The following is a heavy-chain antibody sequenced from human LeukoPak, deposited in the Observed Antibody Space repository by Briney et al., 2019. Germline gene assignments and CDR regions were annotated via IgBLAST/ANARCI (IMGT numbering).Heavy chain of an antibody. CDR3: ARDYDSSGYYFTAGAFDI. CDR2: NNPNSGGT. Sequence: ASVKVSCKASGYTLTGYYMHWVRQAPGQGLEWMGWNNPNSGGTNYAQKFQGRVTMTRDTSISTAYMELSRLRSDDTAVYYCARDYDSSGYYFTAGAFDIWGQGTMVTVSS. J-gene: IGHJ3*02. V-gene: IGHV1-2*02. D-gene: IGHD3-22*01. CDR1: GYTLTGYY.